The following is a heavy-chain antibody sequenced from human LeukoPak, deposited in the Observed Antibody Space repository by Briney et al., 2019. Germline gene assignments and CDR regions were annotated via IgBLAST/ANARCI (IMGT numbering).Heavy chain of an antibody. J-gene: IGHJ2*01. CDR1: GGSVSSGSYY. CDR3: ARVFGYSSSWYLGLDWYFDL. CDR2: IYYSGST. V-gene: IGHV4-61*01. D-gene: IGHD6-13*01. Sequence: SETLSLTCTVSGGSVSSGSYYWSWIRQPPGKGLEWIGYIYYSGSTNYNPSLKSRVTISVDTSKNQFSLKLSSVTAADTAVYYCARVFGYSSSWYLGLDWYFDLWGRGTLVTVSS.